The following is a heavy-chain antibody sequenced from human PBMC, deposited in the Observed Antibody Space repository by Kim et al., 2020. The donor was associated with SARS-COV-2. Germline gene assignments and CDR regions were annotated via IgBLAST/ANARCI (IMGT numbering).Heavy chain of an antibody. J-gene: IGHJ4*02. D-gene: IGHD2-2*01. V-gene: IGHV3-23*01. Sequence: VKGRFTISRDNSKNTLSLQMNSLRAGDTALYYCAKAPSLCSSSNCFLFDYWGQGALVTVSS. CDR3: AKAPSLCSSSNCFLFDY.